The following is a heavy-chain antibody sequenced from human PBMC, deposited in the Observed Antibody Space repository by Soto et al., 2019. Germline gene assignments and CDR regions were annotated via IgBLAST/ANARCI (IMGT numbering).Heavy chain of an antibody. V-gene: IGHV3-74*01. D-gene: IGHD6-19*01. CDR3: ARGKAVAGTGWFDP. CDR2: INSDGSST. CDR1: GFTFSSYW. Sequence: EVQLVESGGGLVQPGGSLRLSCAASGFTFSSYWMHWVRQAPGKGLVWVSRINSDGSSTSYADSVKGRFTISRDNAKNTLYLQMNRLRAEDTAVYYCARGKAVAGTGWFDPWGQGTLVTVSS. J-gene: IGHJ5*02.